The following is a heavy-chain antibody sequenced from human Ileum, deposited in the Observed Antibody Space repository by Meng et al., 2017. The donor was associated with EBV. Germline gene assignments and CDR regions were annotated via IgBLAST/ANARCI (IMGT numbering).Heavy chain of an antibody. Sequence: GQLQESGSGRVKPSDTRSPTSSVSGACISSDSGRWIRQPPGKGLEWIGYIYYSGRTNYIPSLKGQVTISVDTSKNQFSLNLSSVNAADTAVYYCARGGWSLDYWGQGTLVTVSS. CDR1: GACISSDS. J-gene: IGHJ4*02. CDR2: IYYSGRT. D-gene: IGHD2-15*01. CDR3: ARGGWSLDY. V-gene: IGHV4-59*08.